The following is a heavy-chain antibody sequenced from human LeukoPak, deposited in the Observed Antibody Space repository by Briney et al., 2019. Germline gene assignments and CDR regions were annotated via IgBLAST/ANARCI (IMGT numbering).Heavy chain of an antibody. CDR2: IIPILGIA. CDR1: GYTFTSYG. Sequence: ASVKVSCKASGYTFTSYGISWVRQAPGQGLEWMGRIIPILGIANYAQKFQGRVTITADKSTSTAYMELSSLRSEDTAVYYCARDSWGYYYDSSGYHFDYWGQGTLVTVSS. CDR3: ARDSWGYYYDSSGYHFDY. D-gene: IGHD3-22*01. V-gene: IGHV1-69*04. J-gene: IGHJ4*02.